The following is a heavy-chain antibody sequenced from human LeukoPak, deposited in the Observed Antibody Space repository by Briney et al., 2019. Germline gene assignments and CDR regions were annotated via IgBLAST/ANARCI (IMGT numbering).Heavy chain of an antibody. J-gene: IGHJ5*02. CDR2: INPKSGGT. CDR1: VYTFTAYY. Sequence: ASVKVSCKASVYTFTAYYLHWVRQAPGQGPKWIGWINPKSGGTKYAPKFQGRVTMTRDTSITTAYMELSSLRSDDTAVYYCARDLYSSGWDSWLDPWGQGTLVTVSS. D-gene: IGHD6-19*01. CDR3: ARDLYSSGWDSWLDP. V-gene: IGHV1-2*02.